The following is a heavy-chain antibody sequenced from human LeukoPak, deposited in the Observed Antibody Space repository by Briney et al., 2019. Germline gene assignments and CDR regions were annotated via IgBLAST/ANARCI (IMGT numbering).Heavy chain of an antibody. CDR2: IHQDASEI. J-gene: IGHJ4*02. V-gene: IGHV3-7*01. D-gene: IGHD6-13*01. CDR1: GFTFSSYW. Sequence: GGSLRLSCAASGFTFSSYWMSWVRQAPGRGLEWVANIHQDASEIRYVDSVRGRFTISRDNAKNSLYLQMNSLRAKDTAMYYCARVGSSWDLLDYWGRGTLVTVSS. CDR3: ARVGSSWDLLDY.